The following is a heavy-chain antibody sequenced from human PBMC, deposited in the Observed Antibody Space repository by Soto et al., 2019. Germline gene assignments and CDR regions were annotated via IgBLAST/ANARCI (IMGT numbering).Heavy chain of an antibody. CDR2: ISYDGSNE. CDR1: GFTFSSHA. CDR3: ASDYGGNPVWIDY. D-gene: IGHD2-15*01. Sequence: GGSLRLSCAASGFTFSSHALHWVRQAPGKGLEWVAVISYDGSNEYYADSVKGRFSISRDNPKKTMYLQMNSLRAEDTAVYYCASDYGGNPVWIDYWGQGTLVTVSS. V-gene: IGHV3-30*14. J-gene: IGHJ4*02.